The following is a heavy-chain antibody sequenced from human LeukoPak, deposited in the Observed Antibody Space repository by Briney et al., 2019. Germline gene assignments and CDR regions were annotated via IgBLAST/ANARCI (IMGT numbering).Heavy chain of an antibody. D-gene: IGHD4-17*01. CDR3: ARGGPYGDYGYYYYGMDV. V-gene: IGHV3-30-3*01. J-gene: IGHJ6*02. CDR1: GFTFSSYA. Sequence: GGSLRLSCAASGFTFSSYAMHWVRQAPGKGLEWVAVISYDGSNKYYADSVKGRFTISRDNSKNTLYLQMNSLRAEDTAVYYCARGGPYGDYGYYYYGMDVWGQGTTVTVSS. CDR2: ISYDGSNK.